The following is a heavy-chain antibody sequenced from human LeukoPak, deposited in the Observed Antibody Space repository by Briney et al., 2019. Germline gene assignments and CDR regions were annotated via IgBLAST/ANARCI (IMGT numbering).Heavy chain of an antibody. V-gene: IGHV4-61*05. CDR2: IYYSGST. CDR1: GGSISSSSYY. D-gene: IGHD3-22*01. CDR3: TRQVNDTISGYYSSTHYYYGMDV. Sequence: PETLSLTCTVSGGSISSSSYYWSWIRQPPGKGLEWIAYIYYSGSTNYNPSLKSRVTISVDPSKNQFSLKLSYVQAAETAVYYCTRQVNDTISGYYSSTHYYYGMDVWGQGTTVTVSS. J-gene: IGHJ6*02.